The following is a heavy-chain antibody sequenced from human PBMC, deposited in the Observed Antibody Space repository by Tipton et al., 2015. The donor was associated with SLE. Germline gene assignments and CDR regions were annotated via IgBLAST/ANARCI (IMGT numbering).Heavy chain of an antibody. CDR2: IYHSGNT. D-gene: IGHD3-3*01. CDR3: ARGFFHDYWSAEQGRKSFYFDN. V-gene: IGHV4-59*12. J-gene: IGHJ4*02. CDR1: GGSISNYS. Sequence: GLMKPSETLSLTCTVSGGSISNYSWSWIRQPPGKGLEWIGSIYHSGNTYSNPSLKSRVNISVDTVKTQVSLKLTSVTAADTAMYFCARGFFHDYWSAEQGRKSFYFDNWGQGALVTVSS.